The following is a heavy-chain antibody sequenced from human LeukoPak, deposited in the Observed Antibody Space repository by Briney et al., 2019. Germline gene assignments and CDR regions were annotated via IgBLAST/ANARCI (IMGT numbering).Heavy chain of an antibody. CDR3: ARFLGWYVEGFDY. CDR2: MNPNSGNT. CDR1: GYTFASYD. Sequence: ASVKVSCKASGYTFASYDINWVRQATGQGIEWMGWMNPNSGNTGYAQKFQGRVTMTRNTSISTAYMELSSLRSEDTAVYYCARFLGWYVEGFDYWGQGTLVTVSS. J-gene: IGHJ4*02. V-gene: IGHV1-8*01. D-gene: IGHD6-19*01.